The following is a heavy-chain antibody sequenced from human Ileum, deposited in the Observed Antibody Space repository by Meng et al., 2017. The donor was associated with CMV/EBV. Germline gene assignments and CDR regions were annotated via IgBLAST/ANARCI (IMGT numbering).Heavy chain of an antibody. Sequence: FTFSSYWMHWVRQAPGKGLVWVSRINTDGSDTSYADSVKGRFTISRDNAKNTLYLQINNLRAEDAAVYYCASRGRAPATIGGYWHFELWGRGTLVTVSS. CDR3: ASRGRAPATIGGYWHFEL. CDR1: FTFSSYW. D-gene: IGHD2-2*01. CDR2: INTDGSDT. J-gene: IGHJ2*01. V-gene: IGHV3-74*01.